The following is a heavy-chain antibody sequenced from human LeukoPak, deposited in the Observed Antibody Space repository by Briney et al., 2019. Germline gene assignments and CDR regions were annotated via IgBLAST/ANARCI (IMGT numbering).Heavy chain of an antibody. V-gene: IGHV3-23*01. CDR1: GFTFSSYA. J-gene: IGHJ4*02. CDR2: ISGSGGST. D-gene: IGHD2-2*03. CDR3: AKDMDIVVVPAATGFDC. Sequence: PGGSLRLSCAASGFTFSSYAMSWVRQAPGKGLEWVSAISGSGGSTYYADSVKGRFTISRDNSKNTLYLQMNSLRAEDTAVYYCAKDMDIVVVPAATGFDCWGQGTLDTVSS.